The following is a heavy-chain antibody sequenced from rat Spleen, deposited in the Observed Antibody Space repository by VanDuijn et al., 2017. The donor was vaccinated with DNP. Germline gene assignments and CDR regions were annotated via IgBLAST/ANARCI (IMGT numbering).Heavy chain of an antibody. CDR2: ISSSGGNT. J-gene: IGHJ3*01. Sequence: EVQLVESGGDLVQPGRSLKLSCVASGFTFNNYLMTWIRQVPGKGLEWVASISSSGGNTYYPDSVKGRFTISRDNAENTVYLQLNSLRSEDTATYYCAQEGLGLSFAYWGQGALVTVSS. V-gene: IGHV5-31*01. CDR3: AQEGLGLSFAY. CDR1: GFTFNNYL.